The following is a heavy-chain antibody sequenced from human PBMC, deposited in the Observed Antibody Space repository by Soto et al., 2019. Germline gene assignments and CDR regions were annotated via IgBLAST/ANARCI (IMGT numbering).Heavy chain of an antibody. CDR2: IYTSEST. CDR1: GGSISSYY. Sequence: SETLSLTCTVSGGSISSYYWSWIRQPAGKGLEWIGRIYTSESTNYNPSLKSRVTMSVDTSKNQFSLKLSSVTAADTAVYYCARDTIFGVVIKDYYYGMDVWGQGTTVTVS. D-gene: IGHD3-3*01. V-gene: IGHV4-4*07. CDR3: ARDTIFGVVIKDYYYGMDV. J-gene: IGHJ6*02.